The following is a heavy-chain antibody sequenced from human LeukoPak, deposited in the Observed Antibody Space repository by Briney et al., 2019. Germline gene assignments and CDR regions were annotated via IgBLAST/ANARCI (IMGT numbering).Heavy chain of an antibody. V-gene: IGHV4-31*03. CDR1: GGSISSGGYY. CDR2: IYYSGST. J-gene: IGHJ6*03. CDR3: ASVRSETDYYYYYMDV. Sequence: PSQTLSLTCTVSGGSISSGGYYWSWIRQHPGKGLEWIVYIYYSGSTYYNPSLKSRVTISVDTSKNQFSLKLSSVTAADTAVYYCASVRSETDYYYYYMDVWGKGTTVTVSS. D-gene: IGHD3-10*01.